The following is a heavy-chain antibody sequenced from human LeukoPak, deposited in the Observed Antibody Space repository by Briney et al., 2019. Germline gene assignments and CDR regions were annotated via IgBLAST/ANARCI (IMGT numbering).Heavy chain of an antibody. V-gene: IGHV4-61*02. Sequence: SQTLSLTCTVSGGSISSGSYYWSWIRQPAGKGLEWIGRIYTSGSTNYNPSLKSRVTISVDTSKNQFSLKLSSVTAADTAVYYCARDAELRDWGQGTLVTVSS. J-gene: IGHJ4*02. CDR3: ARDAELRD. CDR2: IYTSGST. CDR1: GGSISSGSYY. D-gene: IGHD3-16*01.